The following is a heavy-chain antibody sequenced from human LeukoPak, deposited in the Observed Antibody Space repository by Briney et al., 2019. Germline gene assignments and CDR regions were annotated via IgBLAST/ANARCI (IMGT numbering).Heavy chain of an antibody. CDR3: ARDSSIFGVF. CDR2: IKDEGSEK. Sequence: RGTLRLSCAASGFTFSSYLLSWVPQAPGTGVEGLTDIKDEGSEKHYMESLKGRFTISRDNAKNSLYLQMTSLRAEDTAVYYCARDSSIFGVFWGQGTLVTVSS. CDR1: GFTFSSYL. J-gene: IGHJ4*02. V-gene: IGHV3-7*01. D-gene: IGHD3-3*01.